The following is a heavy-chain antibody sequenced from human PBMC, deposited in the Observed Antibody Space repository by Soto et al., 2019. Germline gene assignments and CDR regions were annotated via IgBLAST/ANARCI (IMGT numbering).Heavy chain of an antibody. Sequence: GGSLRLSCAASGFTFSSYAMSWVRQAPGKGLEWVSAISGSGGSTYYADSVKGRFTISRDNSKNTLYLQMNSLRAEDTAVYYCASQVAARRGSKTYYYGMDVWGQGTTVTVS. CDR1: GFTFSSYA. V-gene: IGHV3-23*01. CDR2: ISGSGGST. J-gene: IGHJ6*02. CDR3: ASQVAARRGSKTYYYGMDV. D-gene: IGHD6-6*01.